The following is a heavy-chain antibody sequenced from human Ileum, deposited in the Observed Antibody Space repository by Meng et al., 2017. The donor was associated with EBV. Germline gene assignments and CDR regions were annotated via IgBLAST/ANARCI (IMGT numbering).Heavy chain of an antibody. CDR3: ARGVTTVLYWFFDL. J-gene: IGHJ2*01. V-gene: IGHV1-18*01. D-gene: IGHD4-11*01. CDR1: GQTFTNYV. CDR2: ISADSGNT. Sequence: HAQRVQSGAEVEKPGASLKVSCKASGQTFTNYVISWVRQATGKGLEWMGRISADSGNTNYPQKFQGRVTMTTDTSTRTAYMEVRRLRSDDTAVYYCARGVTTVLYWFFDLWGRGTLVTVSS.